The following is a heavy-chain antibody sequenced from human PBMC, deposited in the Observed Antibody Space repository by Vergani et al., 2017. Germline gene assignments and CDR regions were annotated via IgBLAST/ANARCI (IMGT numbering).Heavy chain of an antibody. Sequence: QLQLQESGPGLVKPSETLSLTCTVSGGSISSSSYYWGWIRQPPGKGLEWIGSIYYSGSTYYNPSLKSRVTISVDTSKNQFSLKLSSVTAADTAVYYCARGWYGSGSYHDYYYYGMYVWGQGTTVTVSS. CDR1: GGSISSSSYY. D-gene: IGHD3-10*01. CDR2: IYYSGST. J-gene: IGHJ6*02. V-gene: IGHV4-39*01. CDR3: ARGWYGSGSYHDYYYYGMYV.